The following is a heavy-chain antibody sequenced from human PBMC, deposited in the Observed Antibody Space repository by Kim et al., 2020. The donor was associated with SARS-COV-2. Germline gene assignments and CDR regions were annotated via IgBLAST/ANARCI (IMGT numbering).Heavy chain of an antibody. CDR2: ISGSGGST. CDR1: GFTFSSYA. Sequence: GGSLRLSWAASGFTFSSYAMSWVRQAPGKGLEWVSAISGSGGSTYYADSVKGRFTISRDNSKNTLYLQMNSLRAEDTAVYYCAKDNTIFGVVIIPGVFDYWGQGTLVTVSS. J-gene: IGHJ4*02. V-gene: IGHV3-23*01. CDR3: AKDNTIFGVVIIPGVFDY. D-gene: IGHD3-3*01.